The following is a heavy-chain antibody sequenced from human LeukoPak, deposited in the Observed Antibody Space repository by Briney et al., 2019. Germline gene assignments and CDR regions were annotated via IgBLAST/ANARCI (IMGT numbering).Heavy chain of an antibody. CDR3: AREGMGTTFSAWFEP. D-gene: IGHD1-7*01. Sequence: LSLTCTVSGGSISSSSYYWGWIRQPPGKGLEWVAVVSSDGSIDYYADSLRGRFTVSRDNSKNTMFLQFNTLRPEDTAVYYCAREGMGTTFSAWFEPWGQGTLVTVSS. J-gene: IGHJ5*02. V-gene: IGHV3-30*03. CDR2: VSSDGSID. CDR1: GGSISSSS.